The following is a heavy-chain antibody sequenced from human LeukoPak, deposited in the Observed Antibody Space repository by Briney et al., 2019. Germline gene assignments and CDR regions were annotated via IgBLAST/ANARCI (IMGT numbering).Heavy chain of an antibody. CDR2: IYYSGST. CDR1: GGSISSYY. CDR3: ARHKYEYGILTDY. V-gene: IGHV4-59*08. Sequence: SETLSLTCTVSGGSISSYYWSWIRQPPGKGLEWIGYIYYSGSTNYNPSLKSRVTISVDTSKNQFSLKLSSVTAADTAVYYCARHKYEYGILTDYWGQGTLVTVSS. D-gene: IGHD3-9*01. J-gene: IGHJ4*02.